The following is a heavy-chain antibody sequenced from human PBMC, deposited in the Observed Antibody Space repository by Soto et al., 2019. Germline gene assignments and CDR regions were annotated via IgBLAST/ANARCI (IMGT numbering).Heavy chain of an antibody. CDR1: GYNFTTYY. Sequence: QVQLVQSGAEVTKPGASVTISCKASGYNFTTYYFHWVRQAPGHGLESMGIISPDGRGPIYAQNFQSRVSMTRDTSTSTVYLPLSSLRTEDTAVYFCARGSGYCTTKTCYFFAFDLWGQGTLVTVSS. J-gene: IGHJ5*02. V-gene: IGHV1-46*01. CDR2: ISPDGRGP. CDR3: ARGSGYCTTKTCYFFAFDL. D-gene: IGHD3-22*01.